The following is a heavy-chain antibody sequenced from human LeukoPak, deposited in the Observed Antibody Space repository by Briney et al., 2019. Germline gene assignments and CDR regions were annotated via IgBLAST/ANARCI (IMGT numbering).Heavy chain of an antibody. CDR2: ISYDGSNK. V-gene: IGHV3-30*04. CDR3: ARVMPITGTTPDP. J-gene: IGHJ5*02. Sequence: GGSLRLSCAASGFTFSSYAMHWVRQAPGKGLEWVAVISYDGSNKYYADSVKGRFTISRDNSKNTLYLQMNSLRAEDTAVYYCARVMPITGTTPDPWGQGTLVTVSS. D-gene: IGHD1-7*01. CDR1: GFTFSSYA.